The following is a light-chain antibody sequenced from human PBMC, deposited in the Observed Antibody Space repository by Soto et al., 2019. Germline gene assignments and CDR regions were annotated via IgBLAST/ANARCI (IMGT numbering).Light chain of an antibody. V-gene: IGKV3-15*01. Sequence: EIVMTQSPATLSVSPGERATLSCRASQSVSTNLAWHQQKPGQAPRLLLYSASTRATGIPARFSGSGSGTEFNITITSLQSEDVAVYFCQQYNKWPRTFGQGTKVEIK. CDR3: QQYNKWPRT. CDR2: SAS. CDR1: QSVSTN. J-gene: IGKJ1*01.